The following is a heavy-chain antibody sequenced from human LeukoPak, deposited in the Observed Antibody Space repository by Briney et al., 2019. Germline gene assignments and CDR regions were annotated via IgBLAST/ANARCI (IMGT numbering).Heavy chain of an antibody. Sequence: SETLSLTCAVSGGPIASGIYSWSWIPQPPGKGLEWIGYIYHSGSAYYSPSLKSRVTISVDRSKDQFSLQLSSVTAADTAVYYCARVGVTDWFDPWGQGTLVTVSS. CDR1: GGPIASGIYS. J-gene: IGHJ5*02. CDR3: ARVGVTDWFDP. D-gene: IGHD2-21*02. CDR2: IYHSGSA. V-gene: IGHV4-30-2*01.